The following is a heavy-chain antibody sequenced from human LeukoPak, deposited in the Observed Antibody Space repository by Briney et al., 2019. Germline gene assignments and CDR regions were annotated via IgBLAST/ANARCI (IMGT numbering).Heavy chain of an antibody. J-gene: IGHJ6*02. Sequence: ASVTVSFKASGYTFTGYYMDWVRQAPGQGLEWMGWINPNSGGTNYAQKFQGRVTMTRDTSISTAYMELSKLRSDDTAVYYCAREGYDILTTPPLSHYYGMDVWGQGTTVTVSS. CDR1: GYTFTGYY. CDR3: AREGYDILTTPPLSHYYGMDV. V-gene: IGHV1-2*02. D-gene: IGHD3-9*01. CDR2: INPNSGGT.